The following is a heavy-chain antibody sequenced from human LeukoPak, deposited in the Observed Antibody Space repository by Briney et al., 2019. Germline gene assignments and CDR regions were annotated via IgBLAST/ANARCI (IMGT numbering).Heavy chain of an antibody. CDR2: LYSDESNK. Sequence: GGSLRLSCAASGFTLSSYGMHWVRQAPGKGLEWVAILYSDESNKYYADSVRGRFTISRDISKNTLFLQMNSLSAEDTAVYYCARVRCTTDWYVQCWGQGTLVTVSS. V-gene: IGHV3-33*01. J-gene: IGHJ1*01. D-gene: IGHD2/OR15-2a*01. CDR3: ARVRCTTDWYVQC. CDR1: GFTLSSYG.